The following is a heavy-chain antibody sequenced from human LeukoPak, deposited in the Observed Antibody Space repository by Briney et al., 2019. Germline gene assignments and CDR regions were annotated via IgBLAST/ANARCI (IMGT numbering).Heavy chain of an antibody. J-gene: IGHJ4*02. CDR3: ATTDLYSSSWSGDLFVY. Sequence: GGSLRLSCAASGFTFSSYWMSWVRQAPGKGLEWVSYISSSGSTIYYADSVKGRFTISRDNAKNSLYLQMNSLRAEDTAVYYCATTDLYSSSWSGDLFVYWGQGTLVTVSS. V-gene: IGHV3-48*04. D-gene: IGHD6-13*01. CDR2: ISSSGSTI. CDR1: GFTFSSYW.